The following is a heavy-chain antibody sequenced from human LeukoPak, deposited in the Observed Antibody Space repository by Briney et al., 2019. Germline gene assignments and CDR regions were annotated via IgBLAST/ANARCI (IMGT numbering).Heavy chain of an antibody. CDR2: ISPDGSRT. J-gene: IGHJ4*02. CDR3: ARVSSLWSFDY. Sequence: GGSLRLSCAASGFTFSTHWMHWVRQTPGKGLVWVSRISPDGSRTAHADSVKGRFTISRDNARDTLYLQLNSLGAEDTAVYYCARVSSLWSFDYWGQGTLVTVSS. CDR1: GFTFSTHW. V-gene: IGHV3-74*01. D-gene: IGHD3-10*01.